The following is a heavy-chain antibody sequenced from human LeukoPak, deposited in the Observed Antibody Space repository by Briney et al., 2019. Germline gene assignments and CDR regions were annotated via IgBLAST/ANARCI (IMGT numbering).Heavy chain of an antibody. D-gene: IGHD6-19*01. V-gene: IGHV3-23*01. CDR2: ISGSGDST. CDR1: GFTFKSYA. CDR3: AKGHLAVAS. J-gene: IGHJ5*02. Sequence: GGSLRLSCAASGFTFKSYAMSWVRQAPGKGLEWVPGISGSGDSTYYADSVKGRFTISRDNSKNTLYLQMNSLRAEDTALYYCAKGHLAVASWGQGSLVTVSS.